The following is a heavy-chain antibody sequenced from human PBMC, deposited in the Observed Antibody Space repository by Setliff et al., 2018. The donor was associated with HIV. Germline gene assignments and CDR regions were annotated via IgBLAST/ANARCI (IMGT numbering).Heavy chain of an antibody. D-gene: IGHD1-26*01. Sequence: GGSLRLSCEASGFTLRSYAMYWVRQAPGKGLEWVAFIRYDGSNKYYADSVKGRFTISRDNSKNTLYLQMSGLRAEDTALYFCAAAGSSDAFDLWGPGTLVTVSS. CDR1: GFTLRSYA. V-gene: IGHV3-30*02. CDR3: AAAGSSDAFDL. J-gene: IGHJ3*01. CDR2: IRYDGSNK.